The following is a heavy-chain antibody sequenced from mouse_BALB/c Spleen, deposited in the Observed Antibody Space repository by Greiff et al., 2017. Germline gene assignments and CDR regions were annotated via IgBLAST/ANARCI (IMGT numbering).Heavy chain of an antibody. CDR2: ISSGGSYT. Sequence: EVMVVESGGGLVKPGGSLKLSCAASGFTFSSYAMSWVRQSPEKRLEWVAEISSGGSYTYYPDTVTGRFTISRDNAKNTLYLEMSSLRSEDTAMYYCARDSNYGNYEGYFDVWGAGTTVTVSS. V-gene: IGHV5-9-4*01. D-gene: IGHD2-1*01. J-gene: IGHJ1*01. CDR3: ARDSNYGNYEGYFDV. CDR1: GFTFSSYA.